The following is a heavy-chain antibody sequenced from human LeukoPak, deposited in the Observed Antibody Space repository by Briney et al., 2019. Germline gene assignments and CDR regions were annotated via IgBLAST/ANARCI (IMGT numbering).Heavy chain of an antibody. D-gene: IGHD2-2*01. CDR1: GGSVSSAGYY. CDR3: AIATGYCGSSSCYSLDY. V-gene: IGHV4-31*03. CDR2: IYYRGST. J-gene: IGHJ4*02. Sequence: PSQTLSLTCTVSGGSVSSAGYYWSWIRQHPGKALEWIGYIYYRGSTYFNPSLKSRVTISVDTSANQFSLKLSSVTAADTAVYYCAIATGYCGSSSCYSLDYWGQGTLVTVSS.